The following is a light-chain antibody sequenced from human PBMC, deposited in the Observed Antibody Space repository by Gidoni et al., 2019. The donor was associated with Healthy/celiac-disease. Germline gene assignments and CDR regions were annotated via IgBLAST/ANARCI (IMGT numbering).Light chain of an antibody. CDR3: CSYAGSYTFDVV. Sequence: QSDLTKPRSVSGSPGQAVTISCTGTSSDVGGYNYVSWYQQHPGKAPKLMIYDVSKRPSGVPDRFSGSKSGNTASLTISGLQAEDEADYYCCSYAGSYTFDVVFGGGTKLTVL. CDR2: DVS. V-gene: IGLV2-11*01. J-gene: IGLJ2*01. CDR1: SSDVGGYNY.